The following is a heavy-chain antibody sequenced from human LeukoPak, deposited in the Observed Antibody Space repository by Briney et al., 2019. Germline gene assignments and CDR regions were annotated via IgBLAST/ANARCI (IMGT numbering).Heavy chain of an antibody. CDR3: ARQSEGFDS. Sequence: WETLSLTCTVSGNSIRSYYWNWIRQPPGKGLEWIGYIYSSETTSYNPSLRSRVTISLDMSKNQFSLRLTSVTAADTAVYYCARQSEGFDSWGQGTLVSASS. V-gene: IGHV4-59*08. CDR1: GNSIRSYY. J-gene: IGHJ4*02. CDR2: IYSSETT.